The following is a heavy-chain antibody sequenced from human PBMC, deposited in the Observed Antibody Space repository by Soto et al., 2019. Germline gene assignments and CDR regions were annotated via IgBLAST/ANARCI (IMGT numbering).Heavy chain of an antibody. Sequence: SETLSLTSTVSGGSISSYYWSWIRQPAGKGLEWIGRIYTSGSTNYNPSLKSRVTMSVDTSKNQFSLKLSSVTAADTAVYYCARDDLTTMVRGVMSWFDPWGQGTLVTSPQ. CDR3: ARDDLTTMVRGVMSWFDP. CDR1: GGSISSYY. D-gene: IGHD3-10*01. J-gene: IGHJ5*02. V-gene: IGHV4-4*07. CDR2: IYTSGST.